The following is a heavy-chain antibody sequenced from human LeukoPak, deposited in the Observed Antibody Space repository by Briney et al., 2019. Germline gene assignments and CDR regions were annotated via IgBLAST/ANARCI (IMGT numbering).Heavy chain of an antibody. D-gene: IGHD6-13*01. CDR1: GASISSGGYY. J-gene: IGHJ6*03. Sequence: PSETLSLTCTVSGASISSGGYYWSWIRQYPGKGLEWIGCIYDSGSTFYTPSLKSRVSISLDTSKNQFSLRVISVTAADTAVYFCARNTGIAAVGNPSYYFYYYMGVWGKGTTVTVSS. CDR2: IYDSGST. V-gene: IGHV4-31*03. CDR3: ARNTGIAAVGNPSYYFYYYMGV.